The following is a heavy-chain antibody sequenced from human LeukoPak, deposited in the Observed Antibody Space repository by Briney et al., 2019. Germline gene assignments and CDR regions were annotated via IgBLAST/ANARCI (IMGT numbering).Heavy chain of an antibody. CDR3: AIQEYCSGGSCYFVFDY. J-gene: IGHJ4*02. Sequence: GSSAKVSCKASGYTFTYRYLHGVRQAPGQALEWMGWITPFNGNTNYAQKFQDRVTITRDRSMSTAYMELSSLRSEDTAMYYCAIQEYCSGGSCYFVFDYWGQGTLVTVSS. V-gene: IGHV1-45*02. D-gene: IGHD2-15*01. CDR1: GYTFTYRY. CDR2: ITPFNGNT.